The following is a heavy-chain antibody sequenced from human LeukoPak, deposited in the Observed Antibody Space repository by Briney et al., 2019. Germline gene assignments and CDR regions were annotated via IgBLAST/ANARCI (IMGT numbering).Heavy chain of an antibody. Sequence: SETLSLTCTVSGGSIRGSSYYWGWIRQPPGKGLDWIGSIYDSGTAYYNPSLKSRVTMSVDTSKNHFSLKLSSVTAADTAVYYCARRSGAYYSSYAYWGQGTLVTVSS. D-gene: IGHD3-22*01. CDR1: GGSIRGSSYY. J-gene: IGHJ4*02. CDR3: ARRSGAYYSSYAY. V-gene: IGHV4-39*02. CDR2: IYDSGTA.